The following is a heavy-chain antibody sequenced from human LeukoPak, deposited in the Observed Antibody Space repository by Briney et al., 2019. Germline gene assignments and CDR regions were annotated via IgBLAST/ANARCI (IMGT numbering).Heavy chain of an antibody. J-gene: IGHJ4*02. V-gene: IGHV3-9*01. CDR1: GFTFDDYA. CDR3: AKGSDFDY. CDR2: ISWNSGSI. Sequence: GGSLRLSCAASGFTFDDYAMHWVRQAPGKGLEWVSGISWNSGSIGYADSVKGRFAISRDNAKNSLYLQMNSLRAEDTALYYCAKGSDFDYWGQGTLVTVSS.